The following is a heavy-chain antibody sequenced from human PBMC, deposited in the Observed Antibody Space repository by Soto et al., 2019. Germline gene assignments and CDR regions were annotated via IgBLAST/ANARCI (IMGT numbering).Heavy chain of an antibody. Sequence: SETLSLTCTVSGGSISSGDYYWSWIRQPPGKGLEWIGYIYYSGSTYYNPSLKSRVTISVDTSKNQFSLKLSSVTAADTAVYYCARGGYGSGSYYFDLWGQGTLVTVSS. CDR2: IYYSGST. CDR1: GGSISSGDYY. CDR3: ARGGYGSGSYYFDL. J-gene: IGHJ5*02. V-gene: IGHV4-30-4*01. D-gene: IGHD3-10*01.